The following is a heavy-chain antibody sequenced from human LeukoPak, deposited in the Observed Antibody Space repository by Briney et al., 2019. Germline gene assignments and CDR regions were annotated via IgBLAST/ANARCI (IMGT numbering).Heavy chain of an antibody. CDR3: ARVPGVYFDISIGFGRGWFDP. V-gene: IGHV4-61*02. Sequence: PSQTLSLIRTVSGGLISRGSYYGSSIRQPAEKGLEWIGRIYSSGSTNSNPSLKSRVTISEDTANSEFSLKQRSMSATDTAMYYCARVPGVYFDISIGFGRGWFDPWGQGISVTVSS. CDR1: GGLISRGSYY. CDR2: IYSSGST. J-gene: IGHJ5*02. D-gene: IGHD3-9*01.